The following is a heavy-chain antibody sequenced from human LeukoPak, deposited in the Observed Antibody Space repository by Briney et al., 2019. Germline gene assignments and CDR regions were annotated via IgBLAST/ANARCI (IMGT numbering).Heavy chain of an antibody. J-gene: IGHJ3*02. CDR2: INQDGSQK. D-gene: IGHD3-10*01. CDR3: ARGSTMDYYHFDI. CDR1: GFTFSNYW. V-gene: IGHV3-7*01. Sequence: GGSLRLSCAASGFTFSNYWMSWVRQAPGKGLEWVGNINQDGSQKSYVDSVRGRFTLSRNIAENSLFLQLNSLRADDTAVYYCARGSTMDYYHFDIWGQGTLVTVSS.